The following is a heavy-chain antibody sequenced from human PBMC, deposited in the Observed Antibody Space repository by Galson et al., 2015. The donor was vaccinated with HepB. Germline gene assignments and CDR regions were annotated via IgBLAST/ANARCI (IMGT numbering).Heavy chain of an antibody. CDR2: ISSNGDKT. V-gene: IGHV3-64*02. Sequence: SLRLSCAASGFTFSNYPMHWVRQAPGKGLECVSAISSNGDKTYYADSVKGRFTISRDNSKNTLSLQMGGLRADDMAVYYCAREGRGELDDYMDVWGKGTTVTVSS. D-gene: IGHD1-1*01. CDR3: AREGRGELDDYMDV. CDR1: GFTFSNYP. J-gene: IGHJ6*03.